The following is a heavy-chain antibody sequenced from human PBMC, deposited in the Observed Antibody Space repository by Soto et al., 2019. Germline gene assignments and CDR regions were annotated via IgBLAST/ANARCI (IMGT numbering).Heavy chain of an antibody. V-gene: IGHV4-28*01. CDR1: GYSISSSNW. CDR2: IYYSGTT. J-gene: IGHJ4*02. Sequence: QVQLQESGPGLVKPSDTLSLTCAVSGYSISSSNWWGWIRQPPGKGLEWIRYIYYSGTTYYNPSLKSRVTMSVDTSKNQFSLKLTSVTAVDTAEYYCARREIQGPIDYWGQGTLVTVSS. CDR3: ARREIQGPIDY. D-gene: IGHD1-26*01.